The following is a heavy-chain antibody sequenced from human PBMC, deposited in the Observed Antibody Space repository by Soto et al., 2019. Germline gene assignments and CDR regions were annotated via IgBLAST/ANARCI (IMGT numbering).Heavy chain of an antibody. V-gene: IGHV3-74*01. CDR2: ISGDGSQT. CDR3: VRGYFYDNAGPYFDY. J-gene: IGHJ4*02. D-gene: IGHD3-22*01. CDR1: GFTLNTYW. Sequence: PGGSLRLSCAASGFTLNTYWMHWVRQAPGKGPVWVSRISGDGSQTRYADSVQGRFTISRDNTKNTLFLQMNSPRAEDTAVYYCVRGYFYDNAGPYFDYWGQGTLVTVSS.